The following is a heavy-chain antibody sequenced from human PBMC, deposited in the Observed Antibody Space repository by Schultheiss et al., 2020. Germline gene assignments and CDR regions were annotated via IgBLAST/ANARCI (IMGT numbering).Heavy chain of an antibody. CDR1: GYTFSSDD. J-gene: IGHJ6*02. CDR3: ARGAASSNYCSSTSCRRSRIGNYGMDV. Sequence: ASVKVSCKASGYTFSSDDVNWVRQATGQGLGWMGWMNPNSANTGYTQKFQGRVTMTRNTSISTAYMELSSLRSEDTAVYYCARGAASSNYCSSTSCRRSRIGNYGMDVWGQGTTVTVSS. V-gene: IGHV1-8*01. D-gene: IGHD2-2*01. CDR2: MNPNSANT.